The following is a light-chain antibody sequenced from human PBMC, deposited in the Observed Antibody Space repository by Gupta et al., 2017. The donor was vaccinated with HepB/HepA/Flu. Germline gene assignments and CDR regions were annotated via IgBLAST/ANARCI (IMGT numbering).Light chain of an antibody. J-gene: IGKJ2*01. CDR1: QSISIY. V-gene: IGKV1-39*01. CDR2: GGS. CDR3: QQTYSAPQT. Sequence: DIQMTQSPSSLSASVGDRVTITCRPSQSISIYLNWYQQKGGKAPKLLMFGGSDLQSGVPSRFSGSRSGTDFTLTISRLQPEEFATYYCQQTYSAPQTFGQGTKMEIK.